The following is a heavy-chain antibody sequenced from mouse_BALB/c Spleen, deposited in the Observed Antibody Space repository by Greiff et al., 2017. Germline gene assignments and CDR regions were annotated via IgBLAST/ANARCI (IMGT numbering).Heavy chain of an antibody. J-gene: IGHJ2*01. CDR1: GFSLSTYGIG. V-gene: IGHV8-11*01. D-gene: IGHD2-14*01. CDR2: IWWNDNK. CDR3: ARIAPWPDRYDGVSYFDY. Sequence: QVTLKVSGPGILQPSQTLSLTCSFSGFSLSTYGIGVGWIRQPSGKGLEWLAHIWWNDNKYYNTALKSRLTISKDTSNNQVFLKIASVDTADTATYYCARIAPWPDRYDGVSYFDYWGQGTTLTVSS.